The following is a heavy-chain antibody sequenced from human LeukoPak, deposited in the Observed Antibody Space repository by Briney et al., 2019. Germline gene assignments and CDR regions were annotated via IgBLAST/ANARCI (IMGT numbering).Heavy chain of an antibody. Sequence: GGSLRLSCAASGFTFSSYAIHWARQAPGKGLEWVAVILNDGSNEFYADSVRGRFTISRDNSKNALWLQMNSLTAEDTAVYYCARGEFNGLDYWGQGALVTVSS. V-gene: IGHV3-30-3*01. CDR1: GFTFSSYA. CDR2: ILNDGSNE. D-gene: IGHD2-8*01. J-gene: IGHJ4*02. CDR3: ARGEFNGLDY.